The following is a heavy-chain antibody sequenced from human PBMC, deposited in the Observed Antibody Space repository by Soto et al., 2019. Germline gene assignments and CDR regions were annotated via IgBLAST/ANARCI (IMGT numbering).Heavy chain of an antibody. CDR2: IKQDGSEK. CDR3: ARDRTYYYDSSGRH. J-gene: IGHJ4*02. CDR1: GFTFSSYW. Sequence: PGGSLRLSCAASGFTFSSYWMSWVRQAPGKGLEWVANIKQDGSEKYYVDSVKGRFTISRDNAKNSLYLQMNSLRAEDTAVYYCARDRTYYYDSSGRHWGQGTLVTVSS. D-gene: IGHD3-22*01. V-gene: IGHV3-7*01.